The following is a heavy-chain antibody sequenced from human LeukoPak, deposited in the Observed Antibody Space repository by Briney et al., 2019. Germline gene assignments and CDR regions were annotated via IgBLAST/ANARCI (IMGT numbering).Heavy chain of an antibody. V-gene: IGHV3-53*01. Sequence: GGSLRLSCAASGFTVSSKYMSGVRQAPGKGLEWVSVIYSGGSTDYADSVKGRFTISRDNSENTLHLQMNSLRAEDTAVYYCARIPKTTYFDYWGQGTLVTVSS. D-gene: IGHD4-17*01. CDR1: GFTVSSKY. J-gene: IGHJ4*02. CDR3: ARIPKTTYFDY. CDR2: IYSGGST.